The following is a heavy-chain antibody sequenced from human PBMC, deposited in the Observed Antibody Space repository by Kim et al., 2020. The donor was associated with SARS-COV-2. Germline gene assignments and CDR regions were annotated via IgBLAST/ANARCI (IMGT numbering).Heavy chain of an antibody. CDR2: VNPNSGDT. CDR3: ARKRTGIVAAGGGMDV. D-gene: IGHD6-13*01. J-gene: IGHJ6*02. V-gene: IGHV1-8*01. CDR1: GYTFTSYD. Sequence: ASVKVSCKTSGYTFTSYDINWVRQAPGQGLEWMGRVNPNSGDTGYAQKFQGRVTMTRNTSIRIAYMELSSLRSEDTAVYYCARKRTGIVAAGGGMDVWGQGTTVFVSS.